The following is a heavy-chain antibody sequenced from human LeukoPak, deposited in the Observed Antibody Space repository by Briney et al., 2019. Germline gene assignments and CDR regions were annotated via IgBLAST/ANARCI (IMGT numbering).Heavy chain of an antibody. V-gene: IGHV3-21*01. Sequence: GGSLRLSCAASGFTFSSYSMNWVRQAPGKGLEWVSSISSSSSYIYYADSVKGRFTISRDNAKNSLYPQMNSLRAEDTAVYYCARSDSGWSQIDYWGQGTLVTVSS. CDR1: GFTFSSYS. CDR2: ISSSSSYI. D-gene: IGHD6-19*01. J-gene: IGHJ4*02. CDR3: ARSDSGWSQIDY.